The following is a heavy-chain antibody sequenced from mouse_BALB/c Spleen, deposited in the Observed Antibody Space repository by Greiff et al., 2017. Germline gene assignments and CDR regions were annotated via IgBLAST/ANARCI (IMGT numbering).Heavy chain of an antibody. CDR1: GFTFSSYT. CDR3: ARDLVGAMDY. D-gene: IGHD2-10*02. V-gene: IGHV5-12-2*01. J-gene: IGHJ4*01. CDR2: ISNGGGSN. Sequence: EVQGVESGGGLVQPGGSLKLSCAASGFTFSSYTMSWVRQTPEKRLEWVAYISNGGGSNYYPDTVKGRFTISRDNAKNTLYLQMSSLKSEDTAMYYCARDLVGAMDYWGQGTSVTVSS.